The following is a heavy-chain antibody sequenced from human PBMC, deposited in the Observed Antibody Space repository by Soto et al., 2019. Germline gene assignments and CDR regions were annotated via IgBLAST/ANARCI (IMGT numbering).Heavy chain of an antibody. D-gene: IGHD7-27*01. CDR1: GFTFSSYG. CDR2: ISDDGSNK. V-gene: IGHV3-30*18. Sequence: QVQLVESGGGVVQPGRSLGLSCAASGFTFSSYGMHWVRQAPGKGLEWVTFISDDGSNKYYADSVKGRFTISRDNSKNTLYLEMNSLRAEDTAGYYCAKDGPPPNWGSFWGQGTLVTVSS. CDR3: AKDGPPPNWGSF. J-gene: IGHJ4*02.